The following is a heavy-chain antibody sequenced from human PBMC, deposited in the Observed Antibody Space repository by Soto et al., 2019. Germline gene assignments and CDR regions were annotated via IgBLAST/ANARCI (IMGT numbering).Heavy chain of an antibody. Sequence: PSETLSLTCTVSGGSISSYYWSWIRQPAGKGLEWLGRIYTSGSTNYNPSLKSRVTMSVDTSKNQFSLKLSSVTAADTAVYYCARVITMVRGVYYYGMDVWGQGTTVTVSS. CDR1: GGSISSYY. CDR3: ARVITMVRGVYYYGMDV. J-gene: IGHJ6*02. CDR2: IYTSGST. D-gene: IGHD3-10*01. V-gene: IGHV4-4*07.